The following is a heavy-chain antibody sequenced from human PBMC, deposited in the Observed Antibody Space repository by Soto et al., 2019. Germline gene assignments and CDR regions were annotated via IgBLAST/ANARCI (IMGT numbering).Heavy chain of an antibody. V-gene: IGHV3-30*18. CDR1: GFTFSSYG. D-gene: IGHD2-2*02. CDR3: AKNSLHIVVVPAAIDY. J-gene: IGHJ4*02. Sequence: QSGGSLRLSCAASGFTFSSYGMHWVRQAPGKGLEWVAVISYDGSNKYHADSVKGRFTISRDNSKNTPYLQMNSLRAEDTAVYYCAKNSLHIVVVPAAIDYWGQGTLVTVSS. CDR2: ISYDGSNK.